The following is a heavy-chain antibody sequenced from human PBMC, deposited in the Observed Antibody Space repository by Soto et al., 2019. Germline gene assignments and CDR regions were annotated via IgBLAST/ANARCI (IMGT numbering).Heavy chain of an antibody. CDR1: GGSISSYY. Sequence: SETLSLTCTVSGGSISSYYWSWIRQPPGKGLEWIGYIYYSGSTNYNPSLKSRVTISVDTSKNQFSLKLSSVTAADTAVYYCARDRGVVVAATDYYYYMDVWGKGTTVTVSS. CDR2: IYYSGST. J-gene: IGHJ6*03. D-gene: IGHD2-15*01. CDR3: ARDRGVVVAATDYYYYMDV. V-gene: IGHV4-59*01.